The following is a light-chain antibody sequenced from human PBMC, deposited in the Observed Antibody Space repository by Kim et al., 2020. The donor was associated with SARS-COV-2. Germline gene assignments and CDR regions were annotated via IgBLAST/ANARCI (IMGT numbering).Light chain of an antibody. CDR2: YDS. V-gene: IGLV3-21*04. CDR3: QVGDSGSDHWV. CDR1: NIGSKS. J-gene: IGLJ3*02. Sequence: SYELTQPPSVSVAPGKTARITCGGNNIGSKSVHWYQQKPGQAPVLVIYYDSDRPSGIPERFSGSNAGNTATLTISRVEAGDEADYYCQVGDSGSDHWVFG.